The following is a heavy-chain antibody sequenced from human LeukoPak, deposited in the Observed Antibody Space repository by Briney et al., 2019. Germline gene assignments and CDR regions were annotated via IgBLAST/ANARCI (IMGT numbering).Heavy chain of an antibody. V-gene: IGHV3-23*01. D-gene: IGHD4-17*01. Sequence: GGSLRLSCAASGFTFSTYAISWVRQAPGKGLEWVSAISGSGGSTYYADSVKGRFTISRDNSKNTLYLQMNSLRAEDTAVYYCAKDRLVATVTTTGDHDYWGQGTLVTVSS. CDR2: ISGSGGST. CDR1: GFTFSTYA. J-gene: IGHJ4*02. CDR3: AKDRLVATVTTTGDHDY.